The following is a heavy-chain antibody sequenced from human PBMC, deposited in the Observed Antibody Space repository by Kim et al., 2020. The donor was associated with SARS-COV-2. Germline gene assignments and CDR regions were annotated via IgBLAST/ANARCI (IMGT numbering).Heavy chain of an antibody. CDR3: ARSPLYDYVWGSYRPYYYYGMDV. V-gene: IGHV1-69*13. CDR1: GGTFSSYA. Sequence: SVKVSCKASGGTFSSYAISWVRQAPGQGLEWMGGIIPIFGTANYAQKFQGRVTITADESTSTAYMELSSLRSEDTAVYYCARSPLYDYVWGSYRPYYYYGMDVWGQGTTVTVSS. D-gene: IGHD3-16*02. CDR2: IIPIFGTA. J-gene: IGHJ6*02.